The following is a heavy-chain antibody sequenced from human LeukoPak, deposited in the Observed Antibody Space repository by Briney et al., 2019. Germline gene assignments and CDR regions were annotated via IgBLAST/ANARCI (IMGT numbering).Heavy chain of an antibody. CDR1: GFTFDDYG. CDR2: IHWNGGST. CDR3: ARVLFGELVYYYYGMDV. J-gene: IGHJ6*02. Sequence: PGGALRLSCAASGFTFDDYGMSWVRPAPWKGLEWVSGIHWNGGSTGYTDSVKGRFTISRDNAKNSLYLQMNSLRAKDTALYYCARVLFGELVYYYYGMDVWGQGTTVTVSS. D-gene: IGHD3-10*02. V-gene: IGHV3-20*04.